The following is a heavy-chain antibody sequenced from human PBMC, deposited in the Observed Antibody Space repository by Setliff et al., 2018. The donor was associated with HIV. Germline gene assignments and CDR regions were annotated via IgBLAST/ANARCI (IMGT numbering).Heavy chain of an antibody. Sequence: SETLSLTCTVSGGSISGDFWTWIRQPAGEGLEWIGRTHASGTTQCEPSLKNRCSMSIDTSKNQFSLKLSSVTAADTAVYYCARQTATGTSAIFDSWGQGSLVTVSS. CDR3: ARQTATGTSAIFDS. CDR2: THASGTT. J-gene: IGHJ4*02. V-gene: IGHV4-4*07. CDR1: GGSISGDF. D-gene: IGHD2-21*02.